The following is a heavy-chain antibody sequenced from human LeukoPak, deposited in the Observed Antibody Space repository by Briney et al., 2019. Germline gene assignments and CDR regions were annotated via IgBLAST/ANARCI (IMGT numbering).Heavy chain of an antibody. CDR1: GGSVSSGSYY. J-gene: IGHJ4*02. Sequence: SETLSLTCTVSGGSVSSGSYYWSWIRQPPGKGLEWIGYIYYSGSTNYNPSLKSRVTISVDTSKNQFSLKLSSVTAADTAVYYCARTDILTGYYHFDYWGQGTLVTVSS. V-gene: IGHV4-61*01. CDR2: IYYSGST. D-gene: IGHD3-9*01. CDR3: ARTDILTGYYHFDY.